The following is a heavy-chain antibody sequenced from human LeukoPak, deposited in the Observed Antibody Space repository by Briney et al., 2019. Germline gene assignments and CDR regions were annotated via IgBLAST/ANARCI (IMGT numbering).Heavy chain of an antibody. J-gene: IGHJ5*02. D-gene: IGHD5-12*01. Sequence: PSETLSLTCTVSGGSINTYYWAWIRQPAGKELEWIGRISASGTNRYNPSLKSRVTMSVDTSQNQFSLKVASVTAADTAVYFCARGMAAAYDYNWFDAWGQGTLVTVSS. CDR3: ARGMAAAYDYNWFDA. CDR1: GGSINTYY. V-gene: IGHV4-4*07. CDR2: ISASGTN.